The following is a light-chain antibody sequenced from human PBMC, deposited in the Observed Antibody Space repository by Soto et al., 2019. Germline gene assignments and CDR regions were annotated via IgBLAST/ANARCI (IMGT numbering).Light chain of an antibody. J-gene: IGKJ1*01. V-gene: IGKV2-30*01. CDR3: VQGTHWPWT. Sequence: DVVMTQSPLSLSVTLGQPASISCRSSQGLVYSDGNTFLNWFHQRPGQSPRRLIYQVSNRDSGVPDRFSGSGLGTDYTLTISRVEADDVGTYYCVQGTHWPWTFGQGTKVEIK. CDR2: QVS. CDR1: QGLVYSDGNTF.